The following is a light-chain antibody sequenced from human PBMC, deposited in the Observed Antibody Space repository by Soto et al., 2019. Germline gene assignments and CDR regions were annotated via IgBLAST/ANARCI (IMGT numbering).Light chain of an antibody. CDR1: QSINNRY. Sequence: EIGLTQSPGTLSLSPGERATLSCRASQSINNRYLAWYQQKPGQAPRLLIYAASSRATGIPDRFSGSGSGTDFTLTISRLEPEDFAVYYCHQFGSSPGVTFGPGTKVDIK. CDR2: AAS. CDR3: HQFGSSPGVT. J-gene: IGKJ3*01. V-gene: IGKV3-20*01.